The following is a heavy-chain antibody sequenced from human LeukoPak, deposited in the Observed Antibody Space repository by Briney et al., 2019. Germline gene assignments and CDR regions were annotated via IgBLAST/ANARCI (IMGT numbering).Heavy chain of an antibody. CDR2: ISGSGGST. V-gene: IGHV3-23*01. Sequence: GGSLRLSCAASGFTFSSYGTSWVRQAPGKGLEWVSTISGSGGSTYYADSVKGRFTISRDNAKNTLYLQMNSLRAEDTAVYYCVRGAYSSSWLNFDYWGQGTLVTVSS. CDR1: GFTFSSYG. CDR3: VRGAYSSSWLNFDY. D-gene: IGHD6-13*01. J-gene: IGHJ4*02.